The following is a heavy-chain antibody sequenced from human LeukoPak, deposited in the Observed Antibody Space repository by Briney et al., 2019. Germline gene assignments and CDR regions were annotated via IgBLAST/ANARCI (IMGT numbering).Heavy chain of an antibody. CDR1: GYTFTGYY. Sequence: GESLKISCKGSGYTFTGYYMHWVRQAPGQGLEWMGWINPNSGGTNYAQKFQGRVTMTRDTSISTAYMELSRLRSDDTAVYYCARGRGEQWLVEEFDYWGQGTLVTVSS. CDR3: ARGRGEQWLVEEFDY. J-gene: IGHJ4*02. V-gene: IGHV1-2*02. CDR2: INPNSGGT. D-gene: IGHD6-19*01.